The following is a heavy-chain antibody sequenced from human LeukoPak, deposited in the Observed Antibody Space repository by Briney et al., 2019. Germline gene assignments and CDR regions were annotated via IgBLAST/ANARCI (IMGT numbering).Heavy chain of an antibody. Sequence: PSETLSLTCTVSGYSISSGYYWGWIRQPPGKGLQWIGSIYHSGNTYYKPSLKSRVTISLDRSKNQFSLRLSSVTAADTAVYYCASQTNSGLLDYWGQGTLVTVSS. CDR2: IYHSGNT. CDR3: ASQTNSGLLDY. CDR1: GYSISSGYY. J-gene: IGHJ4*02. D-gene: IGHD3-10*01. V-gene: IGHV4-38-2*02.